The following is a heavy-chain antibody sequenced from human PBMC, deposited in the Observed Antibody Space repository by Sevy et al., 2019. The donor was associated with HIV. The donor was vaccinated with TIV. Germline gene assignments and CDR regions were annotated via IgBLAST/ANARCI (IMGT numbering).Heavy chain of an antibody. D-gene: IGHD5-18*01. CDR3: VGRRYSYSFSWSYHFDF. Sequence: GGSLRLSCAASGFTFSIYSMTWVRQAPGKGLEWVSSISSRSSYIYYADSVKGRFTISRDNAKNSLYLQMNSLRAEDTAVYFCVGRRYSYSFSWSYHFDFWGQGTVVTVSS. J-gene: IGHJ4*02. CDR1: GFTFSIYS. V-gene: IGHV3-21*04. CDR2: ISSRSSYI.